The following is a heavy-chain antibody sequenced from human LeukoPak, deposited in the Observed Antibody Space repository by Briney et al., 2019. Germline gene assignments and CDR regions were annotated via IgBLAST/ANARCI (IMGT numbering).Heavy chain of an antibody. Sequence: GGSLRLSCAASGFTFSSYAMSWVRQAPGKGLEWVSAISGSGGSTYYADSVKGRFTISRDNSKNTLYLQMNSLRAEDTAVYYCAKSGFAVYFDWLLSHDAFDIWGQGTMVTVSS. CDR2: ISGSGGST. CDR1: GFTFSSYA. V-gene: IGHV3-23*01. CDR3: AKSGFAVYFDWLLSHDAFDI. J-gene: IGHJ3*02. D-gene: IGHD3-9*01.